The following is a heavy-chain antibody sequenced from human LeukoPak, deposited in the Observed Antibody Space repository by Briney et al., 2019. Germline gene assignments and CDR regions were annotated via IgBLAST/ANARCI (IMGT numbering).Heavy chain of an antibody. CDR3: ARDYYDSSGYYHGGY. J-gene: IGHJ4*02. D-gene: IGHD3-22*01. Sequence: MNWXRXAPGKGLEWVSYISSSSTIYYADSVKGRFTISRDNAKNSLYLQMNSLRAEDTAVYYCARDYYDSSGYYHGGYWGQGTLVTVSS. V-gene: IGHV3-69-1*01. CDR2: ISSSSTI.